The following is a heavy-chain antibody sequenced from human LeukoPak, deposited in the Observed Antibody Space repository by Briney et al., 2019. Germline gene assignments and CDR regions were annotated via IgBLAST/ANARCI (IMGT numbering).Heavy chain of an antibody. J-gene: IGHJ4*02. CDR2: IYYSGST. Sequence: PSETLSLTCTVSGGSISSSSYYWSWIRQPPGKGLEWIGSIYYSGSTYYNPSLKSRVTISVDTSKNQFSLKLSSVTAADTAVYYCARFDRGQHLTSGWTLDYWGQGTLVTVSS. CDR3: ARFDRGQHLTSGWTLDY. D-gene: IGHD6-19*01. V-gene: IGHV4-39*01. CDR1: GGSISSSSYY.